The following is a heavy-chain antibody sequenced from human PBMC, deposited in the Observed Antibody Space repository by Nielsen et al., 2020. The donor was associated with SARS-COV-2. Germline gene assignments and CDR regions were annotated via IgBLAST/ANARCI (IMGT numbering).Heavy chain of an antibody. Sequence: GESLKISCAASGFIFSNYRMHWVRQDPGKGLVWVSHINPDDSKTTYADSVKGRFTIYRDNARSTLYLQMNDLRADDTAVYYCARLRDDGYYYDTGPFDYWGQGTLVTVSP. J-gene: IGHJ4*02. CDR2: INPDDSKT. D-gene: IGHD3-22*01. CDR3: ARLRDDGYYYDTGPFDY. V-gene: IGHV3-74*03. CDR1: GFIFSNYR.